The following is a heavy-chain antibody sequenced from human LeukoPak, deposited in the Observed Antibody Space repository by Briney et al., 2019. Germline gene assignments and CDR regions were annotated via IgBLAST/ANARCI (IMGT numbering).Heavy chain of an antibody. CDR1: GGSISSSSYY. CDR2: IYYSGST. V-gene: IGHV4-39*01. CDR3: ARPPSLSYYDILTGYSNNAFDI. Sequence: SETLSLTCTVSGGSISSSSYYCGWIRQPPGKGLEWIGSIYYSGSTYYNPYLKSRVTISIDPSKNQFSLKLSSVTAADTAVYYCARPPSLSYYDILTGYSNNAFDIWGQGTMVTVSS. J-gene: IGHJ3*02. D-gene: IGHD3-9*01.